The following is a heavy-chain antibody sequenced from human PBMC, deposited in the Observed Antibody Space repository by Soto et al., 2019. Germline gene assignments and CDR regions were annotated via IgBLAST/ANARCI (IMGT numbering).Heavy chain of an antibody. V-gene: IGHV4-31*03. D-gene: IGHD3-10*01. CDR3: ARETMVTSGLYYYYGMNV. CDR1: GGSISSGGYY. CDR2: IYYSGST. J-gene: IGHJ6*02. Sequence: SETLSLTCTVSGGSISSGGYYWSWIRQHPGKGLEWIGYIYYSGSTYYNPSLKSRVTISVDTSKNQFSLKLSSVTAADTAVYYCARETMVTSGLYYYYGMNVWGQGTTVTVSS.